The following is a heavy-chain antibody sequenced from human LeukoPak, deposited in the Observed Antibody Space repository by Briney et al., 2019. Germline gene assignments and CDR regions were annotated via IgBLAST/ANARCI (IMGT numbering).Heavy chain of an antibody. CDR2: IIPIFGTA. CDR3: ASGEYYGSGSYFFYYYMDV. Sequence: SVKVSCKASGGTFSSYAISWVRQAPGQGLEWMGGIIPIFGTANYAQKFQGRVTITADESTSTAYMELSSLRSEDTAVYYCASGEYYGSGSYFFYYYMDVWGKGTTVTISS. J-gene: IGHJ6*03. D-gene: IGHD3-10*01. V-gene: IGHV1-69*13. CDR1: GGTFSSYA.